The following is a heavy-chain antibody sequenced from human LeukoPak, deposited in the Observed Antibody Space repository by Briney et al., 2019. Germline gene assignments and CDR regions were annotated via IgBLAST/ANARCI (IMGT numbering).Heavy chain of an antibody. CDR3: ARNAHSFDSSGYYFHF. CDR2: IRYDGNKK. V-gene: IGHV3-30*02. CDR1: GFPLSEYG. D-gene: IGHD3-22*01. J-gene: IGHJ4*02. Sequence: PGGSLRLSCAASGFPLSEYGMHWVRQAPGKGLEWVAFIRYDGNKKYYIDSVKGRFTTSRDNSMNTVSLQMGSLRPEDTAVYYCARNAHSFDSSGYYFHFWGQGTLVTVSS.